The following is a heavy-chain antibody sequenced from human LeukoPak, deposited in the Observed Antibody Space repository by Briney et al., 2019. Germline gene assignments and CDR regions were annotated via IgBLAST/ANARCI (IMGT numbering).Heavy chain of an antibody. CDR1: EYTFTSYA. Sequence: ASVKVSCKASEYTFTSYAMHWVRQAPGQRLEWMGWINAGNGNTKYSQKLQGRVTMTTDTSTSTAYMELRSLRSDDTAVYYCARDGQRYYYDSSGYPRYFDYWGQGTLVTVSS. CDR3: ARDGQRYYYDSSGYPRYFDY. V-gene: IGHV1-3*01. J-gene: IGHJ4*02. CDR2: INAGNGNT. D-gene: IGHD3-22*01.